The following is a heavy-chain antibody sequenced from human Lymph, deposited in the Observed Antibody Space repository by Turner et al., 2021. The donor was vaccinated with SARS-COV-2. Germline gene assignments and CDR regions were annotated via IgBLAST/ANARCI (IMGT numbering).Heavy chain of an antibody. J-gene: IGHJ3*02. CDR3: ARDFREGAFDI. V-gene: IGHV3-66*01. D-gene: IGHD3-10*01. CDR1: GLTVSSNY. Sequence: EVQLVESGGGLVQPGGSLRLSCAASGLTVSSNYMNWVRQAPGKGLEWVSVIYSGGSTFYADSVKGRFTISRDKSKNTLYLQMHSLRAEDTAVYYCARDFREGAFDIWGQGTMVTISS. CDR2: IYSGGST.